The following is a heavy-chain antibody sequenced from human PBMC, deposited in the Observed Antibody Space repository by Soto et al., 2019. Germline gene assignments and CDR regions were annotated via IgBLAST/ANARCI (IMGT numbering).Heavy chain of an antibody. CDR1: GGSINTNNYY. CDR2: VYYNCHA. Sequence: SEALSLTCSVAGGSINTNNYYWGWIRQSPGQGLEWIGSVYYNCHANYNPSLKGRVTISQDTSRNQFFLTLTSVTAAETAAYYWATIRVAGTRHFYIDYWGRGTLVT. J-gene: IGHJ4*02. CDR3: ATIRVAGTRHFYIDY. V-gene: IGHV4-39*07. D-gene: IGHD6-19*01.